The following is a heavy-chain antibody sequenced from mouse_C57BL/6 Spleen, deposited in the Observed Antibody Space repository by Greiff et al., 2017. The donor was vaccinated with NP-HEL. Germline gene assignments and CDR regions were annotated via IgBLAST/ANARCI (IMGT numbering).Heavy chain of an antibody. CDR1: GFTFSDYG. J-gene: IGHJ4*01. D-gene: IGHD1-1*01. CDR3: ARTYYYGSSYVDYYAMDY. CDR2: ISSGSSTI. V-gene: IGHV5-17*01. Sequence: EVMLVESGGGLVKPGGSLKLSCAASGFTFSDYGMHWVRQAPEKGLEWVAYISSGSSTIYYADTVKGRFTISRDNAKNTLFLQMTSLRSEDTAMYYCARTYYYGSSYVDYYAMDYWGQGTSVTVSS.